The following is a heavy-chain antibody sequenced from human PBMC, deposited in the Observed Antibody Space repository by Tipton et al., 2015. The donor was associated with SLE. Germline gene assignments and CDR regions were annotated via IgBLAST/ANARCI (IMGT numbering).Heavy chain of an antibody. CDR3: AKDGSYDSAPAEYFQH. CDR1: GFTFSSYC. V-gene: IGHV3-7*03. Sequence: SLRLSCAASGFTFSSYCMSWVRQAPGKGLEWVANIKQDGGEKYYVDSVKGRFTISRDNAKNSLYLQMNSLRAEDTAVYYCAKDGSYDSAPAEYFQHWGQGTLVTVSS. D-gene: IGHD3-22*01. J-gene: IGHJ1*01. CDR2: IKQDGGEK.